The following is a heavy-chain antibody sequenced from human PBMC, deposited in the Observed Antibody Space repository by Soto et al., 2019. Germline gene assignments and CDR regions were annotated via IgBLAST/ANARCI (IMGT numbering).Heavy chain of an antibody. D-gene: IGHD1-26*01. CDR3: ARSWENGDN. J-gene: IGHJ4*02. CDR2: IKGDGSST. Sequence: TAGSLRLSCAASGFTFSNYWMHWVRQAPGKGLMWVSRIKGDGSSTSYADSVKGRFTISRDNAKNTLFLQIDSLRAEDTAVYYCARSWENGDNWGPGTLVTVSS. V-gene: IGHV3-74*01. CDR1: GFTFSNYW.